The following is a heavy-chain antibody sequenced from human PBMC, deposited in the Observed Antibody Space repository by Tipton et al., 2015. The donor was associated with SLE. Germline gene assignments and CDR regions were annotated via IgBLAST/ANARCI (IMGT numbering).Heavy chain of an antibody. CDR2: IYKGGDT. V-gene: IGHV3-23*03. CDR3: AKDRGWNDVH. D-gene: IGHD1-1*01. J-gene: IGHJ4*02. Sequence: SLRLSCAASGFTFTNYAMSWVRQAPGKGLEWVSVIYKGGDTYYLDSVKGRFTISRENSKNTLYLQMNSLRAEDTAVYYCAKDRGWNDVHWGQGTLVTVSS. CDR1: GFTFTNYA.